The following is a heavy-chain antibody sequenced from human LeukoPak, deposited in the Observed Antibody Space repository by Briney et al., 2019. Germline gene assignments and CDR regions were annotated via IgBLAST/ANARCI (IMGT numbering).Heavy chain of an antibody. D-gene: IGHD4-17*01. Sequence: SETLSLTCTVSGGSISSYYWSWIRQPAGKGLEWIGRIYTSGSTNYNPSLKSRVTMSVDTSKNQFSLKLSSVTAADTAVYYCARSNPSVDYGDYAFDYWGQGALVTVSS. J-gene: IGHJ4*02. CDR3: ARSNPSVDYGDYAFDY. CDR2: IYTSGST. CDR1: GGSISSYY. V-gene: IGHV4-4*07.